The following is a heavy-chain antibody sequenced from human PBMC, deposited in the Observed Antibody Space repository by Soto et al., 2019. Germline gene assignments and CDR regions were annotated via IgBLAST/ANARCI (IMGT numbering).Heavy chain of an antibody. J-gene: IGHJ5*02. V-gene: IGHV1-3*01. CDR2: INAGSGNT. CDR3: ARGLAADGA. D-gene: IGHD6-13*01. CDR1: GYTFTHYA. Sequence: QVQLVQSGAEVKKPGASVKVSCTASGYTFTHYAIHWVRHAPGQSLEWMGVINAGSGNTKYSQTFQGRLTFTKDTSATTAYMALSSLRSEDTAIYYGARGLAADGAWGQGTLVTVSS.